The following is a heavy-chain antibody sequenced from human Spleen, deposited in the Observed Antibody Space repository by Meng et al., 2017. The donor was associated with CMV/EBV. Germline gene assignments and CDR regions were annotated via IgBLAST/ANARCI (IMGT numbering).Heavy chain of an antibody. V-gene: IGHV1-2*02. D-gene: IGHD2-21*01. CDR2: INPSSGAT. CDR1: GYTFTKYF. CDR3: ASLVVVIAHSHAFNI. Sequence: ASVKVSCKASGYTFTKYFIYWVRQAPGQGLEWMGWINPSSGATNYAQKFQGRVTMTRDTSISTVYMELNRLTSDDTAVYYCASLVVVIAHSHAFNIWGQGTRVTVSS. J-gene: IGHJ3*02.